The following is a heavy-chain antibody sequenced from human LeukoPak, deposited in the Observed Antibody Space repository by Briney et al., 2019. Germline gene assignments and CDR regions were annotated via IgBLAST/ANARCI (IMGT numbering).Heavy chain of an antibody. D-gene: IGHD3-3*01. CDR2: IYYSGST. J-gene: IGHJ5*02. CDR3: ASCPSAYYDFWSGGNWFDP. Sequence: PSETLSLTCTVSGGSISSSSYYWGCIRQPPGKGLEWIGSIYYSGSTYYNPSLKSRVTISVDTSKNQFSLKLSSVTAADTAVYYCASCPSAYYDFWSGGNWFDPWSQGTLVTVSS. V-gene: IGHV4-39*01. CDR1: GGSISSSSYY.